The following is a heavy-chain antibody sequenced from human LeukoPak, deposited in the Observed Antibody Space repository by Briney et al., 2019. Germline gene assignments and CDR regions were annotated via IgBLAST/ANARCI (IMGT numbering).Heavy chain of an antibody. J-gene: IGHJ4*02. D-gene: IGHD6-19*01. CDR1: GGSFSGYY. Sequence: SETLSLTCAVYGGSFSGYYWSWIRQPPGKGLEWIGEINHSGSTNYNPSLKSRVTISVDTSKNQFSLKLSSVTAADTAVYYCARGQWLWWGARPYYLDYWGQGTLVTVSS. V-gene: IGHV4-34*01. CDR3: ARGQWLWWGARPYYLDY. CDR2: INHSGST.